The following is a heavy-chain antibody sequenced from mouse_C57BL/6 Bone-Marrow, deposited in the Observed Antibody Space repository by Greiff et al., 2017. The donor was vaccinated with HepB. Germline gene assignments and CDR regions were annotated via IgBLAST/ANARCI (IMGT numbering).Heavy chain of an antibody. V-gene: IGHV5-16*01. CDR3: AREDNYYGSSPYWYFDV. D-gene: IGHD1-1*01. Sequence: VQLKESEGGLVQPGSSMKLSCTASGFTFSDYYMAWVRQVPEKGLEWVANINYDGSSTYYLDSLKSRFIISRDNAKNILYLQMSSLKSEDTATYYCAREDNYYGSSPYWYFDVWGTGTTVTVSS. CDR1: GFTFSDYY. CDR2: INYDGSST. J-gene: IGHJ1*03.